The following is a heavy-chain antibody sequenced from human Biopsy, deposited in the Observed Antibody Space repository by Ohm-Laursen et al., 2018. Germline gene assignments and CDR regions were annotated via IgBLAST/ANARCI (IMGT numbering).Heavy chain of an antibody. V-gene: IGHV4-59*01. Sequence: TLSLTCTVSGDSISSYYWSWIRQPPGKGLERIGYVYYTGSTDYNPSLQSRVTISVDTSKNHFSLRLRSVTPADTAIYYCARDRGYYSDRTVPGYFDLWGRGTLVTASS. CDR1: GDSISSYY. CDR2: VYYTGST. D-gene: IGHD3-22*01. J-gene: IGHJ2*01. CDR3: ARDRGYYSDRTVPGYFDL.